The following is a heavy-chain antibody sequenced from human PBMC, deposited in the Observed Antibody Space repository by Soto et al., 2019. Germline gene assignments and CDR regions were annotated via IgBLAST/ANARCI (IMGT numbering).Heavy chain of an antibody. CDR1: GFTFSSYA. J-gene: IGHJ3*02. V-gene: IGHV3-23*01. Sequence: GGSLRLSCAASGFTFSSYAMSWVRQAPGKGLEWVSAISGSGGSTYYADSVKGRFTISRDNSKNTLYLKMNSLRAEDTALYYFAKGFDTTAIRYDFWSGYWLKAFDIWGQGTMVTVSS. CDR3: AKGFDTTAIRYDFWSGYWLKAFDI. D-gene: IGHD3-3*01. CDR2: ISGSGGST.